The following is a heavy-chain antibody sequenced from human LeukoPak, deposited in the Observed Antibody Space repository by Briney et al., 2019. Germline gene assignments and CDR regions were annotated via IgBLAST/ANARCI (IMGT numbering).Heavy chain of an antibody. CDR3: AREPTKGGSYLGVYFDY. Sequence: GGSLRLSCSASGFTFSDYTMHWVRQAPGKGLEYVSVISGNGGSTSYADSVKGRFTISRDNSKNTVYLQMNSLRAEDTALYYCAREPTKGGSYLGVYFDYWGQGTLVTVSS. CDR2: ISGNGGST. D-gene: IGHD1-26*01. CDR1: GFTFSDYT. J-gene: IGHJ4*02. V-gene: IGHV3-64*04.